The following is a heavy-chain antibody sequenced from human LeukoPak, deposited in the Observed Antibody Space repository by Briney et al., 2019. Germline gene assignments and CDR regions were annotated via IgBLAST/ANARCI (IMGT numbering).Heavy chain of an antibody. CDR1: GYNFNRYA. CDR3: GRVADTSMVTLGLDS. D-gene: IGHD5-18*01. CDR2: VSTSNGDT. V-gene: IGHV1-18*01. Sequence: ASVKVSCKTSGYNFNRYAITGVRQAPGQGLEWMGWVSTSNGDTNYAETFQGRVARTTDTLTKTAYMELRRLRSGDTAIYFCGRVADTSMVTLGLDSWGEGTLVTVSS. J-gene: IGHJ4*02.